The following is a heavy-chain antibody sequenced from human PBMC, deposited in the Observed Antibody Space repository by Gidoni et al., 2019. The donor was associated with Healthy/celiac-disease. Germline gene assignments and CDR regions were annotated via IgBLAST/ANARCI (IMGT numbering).Heavy chain of an antibody. J-gene: IGHJ4*02. V-gene: IGHV2-26*01. CDR1: GFSLSNARMG. D-gene: IGHD3-22*01. CDR2: IFSNDEK. CDR3: ARSALRYDSSGYYEGFDY. Sequence: QVTLKESGPVLVKPTETLTLTCTVSGFSLSNARMGVSWIRQPPGKALEWLAHIFSNDEKSYSTSLKSRLTISKDTSKSQVVLTMTNMDPVDTATYYCARSALRYDSSGYYEGFDYWGQGTLVTVSS.